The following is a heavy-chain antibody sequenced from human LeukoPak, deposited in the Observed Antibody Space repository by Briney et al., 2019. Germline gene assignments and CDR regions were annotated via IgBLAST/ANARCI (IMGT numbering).Heavy chain of an antibody. CDR2: IYYSGST. CDR1: GGSISSSSYY. CDR3: ARDSYYDSSFYYFSKYYFDY. D-gene: IGHD3-22*01. V-gene: IGHV4-39*07. J-gene: IGHJ4*02. Sequence: SETLSLTCTVSGGSISSSSYYWGWIRPPPGKGLEWIGSIYYSGSTNYNPSLKSRVTISVDTSKNQFSLKLISVTAADTAVYYCARDSYYDSSFYYFSKYYFDYWGQGTLVTVSS.